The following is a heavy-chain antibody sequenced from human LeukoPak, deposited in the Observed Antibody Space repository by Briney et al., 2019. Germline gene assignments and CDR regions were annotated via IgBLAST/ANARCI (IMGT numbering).Heavy chain of an antibody. V-gene: IGHV3-21*01. CDR3: ARDVPYCSSTSCPFEY. Sequence: GGSLRLSCAASGFTFSSYSMNWVRQAPGKGLEWVSSISSSSSYIYYADSVKGRFTISRDNAKNSLYLQMNSLRAEDTAVYYCARDVPYCSSTSCPFEYWGQGTLVTVSS. CDR1: GFTFSSYS. CDR2: ISSSSSYI. J-gene: IGHJ4*02. D-gene: IGHD2-2*01.